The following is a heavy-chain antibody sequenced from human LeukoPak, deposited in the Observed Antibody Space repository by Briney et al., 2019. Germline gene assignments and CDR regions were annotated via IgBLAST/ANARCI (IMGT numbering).Heavy chain of an antibody. CDR1: GYSISSGYY. CDR2: IYHSGST. J-gene: IGHJ4*02. D-gene: IGHD3-3*01. CDR3: ASVYYDFWSGQRTPGY. V-gene: IGHV4-38-2*01. Sequence: SETLSLTCAVSGYSISSGYYWGWIRQPPGKGLEWIGSIYHSGSTYYNPSLKSRVTISVDTSKNQFSLKLSSVTAADTAVYYCASVYYDFWSGQRTPGYWGQGTLVTVSS.